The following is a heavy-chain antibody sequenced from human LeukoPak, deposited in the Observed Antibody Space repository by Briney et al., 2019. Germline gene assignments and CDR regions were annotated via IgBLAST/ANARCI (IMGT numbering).Heavy chain of an antibody. Sequence: GGSLRFSCAASGFTFSSYAMSWFRQAPGKGLEWASAISGSGGSTYYADSVKGRFTISRDNSKNTLYLQMNSLRAEDTAVYYCARVVPSSSWTFDYWGQGTLVTVSS. J-gene: IGHJ4*02. CDR1: GFTFSSYA. CDR3: ARVVPSSSWTFDY. CDR2: ISGSGGST. D-gene: IGHD6-13*01. V-gene: IGHV3-23*01.